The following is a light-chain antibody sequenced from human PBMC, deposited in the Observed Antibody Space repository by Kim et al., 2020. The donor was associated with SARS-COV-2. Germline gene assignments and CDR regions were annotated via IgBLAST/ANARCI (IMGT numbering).Light chain of an antibody. J-gene: IGLJ3*02. Sequence: SAKLTCPRSSGRGTYADEWQRQRAEKGPRYLMKVNSDGSHNKGDGIPVRFSGSASGAERYLTISSLQSEDEADYYCQTWGPGIRVFGGGTQLTVL. V-gene: IGLV4-69*01. CDR3: QTWGPGIRV. CDR1: SGRGTYA. CDR2: VNSDGSH.